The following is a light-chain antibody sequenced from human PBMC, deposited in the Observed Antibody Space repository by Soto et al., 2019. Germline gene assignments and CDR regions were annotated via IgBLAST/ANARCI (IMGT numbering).Light chain of an antibody. CDR3: QQYATSPLT. CDR1: QSVSSNS. V-gene: IGKV3-20*01. Sequence: EIVMTQSPATLSVSPGARDPLSCRASQSVSSNSLAWYQQKPGQAPRLLISGASSRATGIPDRFSGSGSGTDFTLTITRVEPEDFAVYYCQQYATSPLTFGGGTKVDI. J-gene: IGKJ4*01. CDR2: GAS.